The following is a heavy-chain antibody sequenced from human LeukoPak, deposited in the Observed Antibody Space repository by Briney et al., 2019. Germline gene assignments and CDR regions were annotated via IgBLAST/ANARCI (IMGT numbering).Heavy chain of an antibody. Sequence: SVKVSCKASGYTFTGYYMHWVRQAPGQGLEWMGWINPNSGGTNYAQKFQGRVTMTRDTSISTAYMELSRLRSDDTAVYYCATGIAVAGRTFDYWGQGTLVTVSS. CDR2: INPNSGGT. J-gene: IGHJ4*02. CDR1: GYTFTGYY. D-gene: IGHD6-19*01. CDR3: ATGIAVAGRTFDY. V-gene: IGHV1-2*02.